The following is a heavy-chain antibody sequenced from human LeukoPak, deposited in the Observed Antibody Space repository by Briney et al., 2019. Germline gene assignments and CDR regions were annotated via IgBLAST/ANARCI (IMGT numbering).Heavy chain of an antibody. CDR1: GGSISSYY. CDR3: ARESSSSWLDY. D-gene: IGHD6-13*01. CDR2: IDYSGST. V-gene: IGHV4-59*01. Sequence: SETLSLTCTVSGGSISSYYWNWIRQPPGKGLEWIGYIDYSGSTNYNPSLKSRVTISVDTSKNQFSLKLSSVTAADTAVYYCARESSSSWLDYWGQGTLVTVSS. J-gene: IGHJ4*02.